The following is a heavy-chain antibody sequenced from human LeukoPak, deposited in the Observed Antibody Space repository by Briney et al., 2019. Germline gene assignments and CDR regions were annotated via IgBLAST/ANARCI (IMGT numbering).Heavy chain of an antibody. J-gene: IGHJ3*02. CDR3: ARPSGSYILLDAFDI. CDR1: GGTFTSYA. V-gene: IGHV1-2*02. D-gene: IGHD1-26*01. Sequence: ASLKVSCKASGGTFTSYAFSWVRQAPGQGLEWMGWINPNSGGTNYEQKFQGRVTMTRDTSISTAYMELSRLRSDDTAVYYCARPSGSYILLDAFDIWGQGTMVTVSS. CDR2: INPNSGGT.